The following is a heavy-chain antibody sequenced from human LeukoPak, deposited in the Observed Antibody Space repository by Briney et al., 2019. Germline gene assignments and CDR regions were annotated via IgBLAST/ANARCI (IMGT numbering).Heavy chain of an antibody. V-gene: IGHV1-2*02. CDR1: GYTFTDFY. CDR3: ARDLHWGPDY. D-gene: IGHD7-27*01. J-gene: IGHJ4*02. CDR2: INPYTGDT. Sequence: ASVKVSCKASGYTFTDFYMHWVRQAPGQGLQWMGWINPYTGDTNYAQKSQGRVAVTRDMSINTAYMEVSRLRSDDTAVYYCARDLHWGPDYWGQGTLVTVSS.